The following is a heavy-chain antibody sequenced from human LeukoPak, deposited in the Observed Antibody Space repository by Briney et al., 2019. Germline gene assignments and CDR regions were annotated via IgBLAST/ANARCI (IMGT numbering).Heavy chain of an antibody. V-gene: IGHV4-38-2*01. J-gene: IGHJ3*02. D-gene: IGHD4-11*01. CDR3: VNLQPGGAFDI. CDR1: GYSFSGGYY. Sequence: SETLSPTCAVSGYSFSGGYYWGWVRQAPGKGLEWIGNVYHIGTTYINPSLRTRVTLSVATSKKQFFVTLRSVTAADTAVYYCVNLQPGGAFDIWGQGTMVTVSS. CDR2: VYHIGTT.